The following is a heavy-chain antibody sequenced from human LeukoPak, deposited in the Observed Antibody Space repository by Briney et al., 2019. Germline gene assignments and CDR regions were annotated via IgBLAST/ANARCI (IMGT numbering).Heavy chain of an antibody. D-gene: IGHD6-19*01. V-gene: IGHV3-30-3*01. J-gene: IGHJ4*02. CDR2: ISYDGSNK. CDR3: ARDLGGDVAVAVSFDY. Sequence: PGGSLRLSCAASGFTFSSYAMHWVRQAPGKGLEWVAVISYDGSNKYYADSVKGRFTISRDNSKNTLYLQMNSLRAEDTAVYCCARDLGGDVAVAVSFDYWGQGTLVTVSS. CDR1: GFTFSSYA.